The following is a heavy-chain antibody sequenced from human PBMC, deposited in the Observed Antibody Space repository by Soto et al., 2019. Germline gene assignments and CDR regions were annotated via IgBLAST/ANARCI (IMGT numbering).Heavy chain of an antibody. D-gene: IGHD2-2*01. J-gene: IGHJ6*02. CDR1: GGSFSGYY. CDR2: INHSGST. V-gene: IGHV4-34*01. CDR3: ARRVVVPAASVSYYYYGMDV. Sequence: KQSQTLSLTCAVYGGSFSGYYWSWIRQPPGKGLEWIGEINHSGSTNYNPSLKSRVTISVDTSKNQFSLKLSSVTAADTAVYYCARRVVVPAASVSYYYYGMDVWGQGTTVTVSS.